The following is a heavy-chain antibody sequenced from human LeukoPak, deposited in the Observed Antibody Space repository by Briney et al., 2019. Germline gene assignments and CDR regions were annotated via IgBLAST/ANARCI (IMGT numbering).Heavy chain of an antibody. CDR2: IYSGGST. J-gene: IGHJ4*02. CDR3: ARVGYNWNDVVLDY. D-gene: IGHD1-20*01. Sequence: PGGSLRLSCAASGFTVSSNYMSWVRQAPGKGLEWVSVIYSGGSTYYADSVKGRFTISRDNSKNTLYLQMNGLRAEDTAVYYCARVGYNWNDVVLDYWGQGTLVTVSS. V-gene: IGHV3-53*01. CDR1: GFTVSSNY.